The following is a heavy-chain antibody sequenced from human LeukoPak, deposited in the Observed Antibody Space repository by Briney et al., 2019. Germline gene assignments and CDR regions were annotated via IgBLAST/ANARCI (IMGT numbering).Heavy chain of an antibody. CDR1: GDSVSSNSAA. J-gene: IGHJ6*02. CDR2: TYHRSKWYN. CDR3: AREAGSGSYYPQDGEGGMDV. V-gene: IGHV6-1*01. Sequence: SQTLSLTCAISGDSVSSNSAAWNWIRQSPSRGLEWLGRTYHRSKWYNDYAVSVKSRITINPDTSKNQFSLQLNSVTPEDTAVYYCAREAGSGSYYPQDGEGGMDVWGQGTTVTVSS. D-gene: IGHD3-10*01.